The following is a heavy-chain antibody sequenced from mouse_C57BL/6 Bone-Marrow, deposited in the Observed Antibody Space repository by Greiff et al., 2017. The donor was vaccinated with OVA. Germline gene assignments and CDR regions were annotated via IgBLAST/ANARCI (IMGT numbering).Heavy chain of an antibody. D-gene: IGHD1-1*01. CDR1: GYTFTSYW. CDR2: IDPSDSYT. Sequence: VQLQQPGAELVKPGASVKLSCKASGYTFTSYWMQWVKQRPGQGLEWIGEIDPSDSYTNYNQKFKGKATLTVDTSSSTAYMQLSSLTSEDSAVYYCARWMTGYGSSTRYFDVWGTGTTVTVSS. CDR3: ARWMTGYGSSTRYFDV. V-gene: IGHV1-50*01. J-gene: IGHJ1*03.